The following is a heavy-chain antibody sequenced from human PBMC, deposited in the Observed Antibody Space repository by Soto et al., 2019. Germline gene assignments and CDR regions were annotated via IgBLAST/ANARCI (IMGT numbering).Heavy chain of an antibody. CDR2: IYYSGST. Sequence: QVQLQGRAPELLNPYQTFPPPSPFPVAPSGGGGYYGSWTRQHPGKGLEWIGYIYYSGSTYYNPSLKSRVTISVDTSKNQFSLKLSSVTAADTAVYYCARSIDPWGQGTLVTVSS. CDR3: ARSIDP. V-gene: IGHV4-31*03. CDR1: VAPSGGGGYY. J-gene: IGHJ5*02.